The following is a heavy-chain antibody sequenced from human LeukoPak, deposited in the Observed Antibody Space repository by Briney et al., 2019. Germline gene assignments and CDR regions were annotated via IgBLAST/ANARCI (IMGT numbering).Heavy chain of an antibody. CDR1: GGSISSYY. CDR3: AREGRVREADH. J-gene: IGHJ4*02. CDR2: IYHSGST. Sequence: SETLSLTCTVSGGSISSYYWIWIRQPPGKGLEWIGYIYHSGSTYYSPSLKSRVTISVDRSKNQFSLKLSSVTAADTAVYYCAREGRVREADHWGQGTLVTVSS. D-gene: IGHD1-1*01. V-gene: IGHV4-59*12.